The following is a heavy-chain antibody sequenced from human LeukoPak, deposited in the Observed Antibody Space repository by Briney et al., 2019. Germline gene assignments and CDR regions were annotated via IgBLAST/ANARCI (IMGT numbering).Heavy chain of an antibody. V-gene: IGHV1-18*01. CDR3: ARDWAPLTGYYSAEYFQH. J-gene: IGHJ1*01. D-gene: IGHD3-9*01. Sequence: ASVKVSCKASGYTFTSYGISWVRQAPGQGLEWMGWISAYNGNTNYAQKLQGRVTMTTDTSTSTAYMELRSLRSDDTDVYYCARDWAPLTGYYSAEYFQHWGQGTLVTVSS. CDR2: ISAYNGNT. CDR1: GYTFTSYG.